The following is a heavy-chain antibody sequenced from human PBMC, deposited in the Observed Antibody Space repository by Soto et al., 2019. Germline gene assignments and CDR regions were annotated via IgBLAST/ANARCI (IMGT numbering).Heavy chain of an antibody. CDR3: AEGGRYPDY. CDR1: GLIFSSYW. V-gene: IGHV3-7*05. D-gene: IGHD1-26*01. CDR2: IKHDGSEK. J-gene: IGHJ4*02. Sequence: EVQLVESGGGLVQPGGSLRLSCAASGLIFSSYWLTWVRQAPGKGLEWVANIKHDGSEKYYVDSVKGRFTISRDNAKNSVYLQMNSLRAEDTAAYYCAEGGRYPDYWGQGTLVTVFS.